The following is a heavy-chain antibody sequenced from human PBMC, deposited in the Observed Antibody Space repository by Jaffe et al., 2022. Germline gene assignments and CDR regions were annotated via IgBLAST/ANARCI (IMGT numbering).Heavy chain of an antibody. D-gene: IGHD3-10*01. J-gene: IGHJ5*02. CDR3: ASHDSGSYRGWFDP. Sequence: QVQLQESGPGLVKPSETLSLTCAVSGYSISSGYCWGWIRQPPGKGLEWIGSIYHSGSTYYNPSLKSRVTISVDTSKNQFSLKLSSVTAADTAVYYCASHDSGSYRGWFDPWGQGTLVTVSS. CDR1: GYSISSGYC. CDR2: IYHSGST. V-gene: IGHV4-38-2*01.